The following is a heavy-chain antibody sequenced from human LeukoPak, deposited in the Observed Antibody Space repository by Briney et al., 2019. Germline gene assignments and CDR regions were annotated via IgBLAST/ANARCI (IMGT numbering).Heavy chain of an antibody. CDR1: GLTFRSYA. CDR3: ARARGKVTPTRDVYYFDY. V-gene: IGHV3-30*04. D-gene: IGHD2-21*02. Sequence: GGSLRLSCAASGLTFRSYAMHWVRQAPGKGLEWVAVISYDGSNKYYADSVKGRFTISRDNSKNTLYLQMNSLRAEDTAVYYCARARGKVTPTRDVYYFDYWGQGTLVTVSS. J-gene: IGHJ4*02. CDR2: ISYDGSNK.